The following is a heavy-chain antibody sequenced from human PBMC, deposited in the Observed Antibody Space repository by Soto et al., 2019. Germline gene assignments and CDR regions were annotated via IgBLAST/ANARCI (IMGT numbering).Heavy chain of an antibody. J-gene: IGHJ5*02. V-gene: IGHV4-39*01. CDR3: ARGVIVAVPATNNWFDP. D-gene: IGHD2-2*01. CDR2: IYYSGST. Sequence: SETLSLTCTVSGGSISSSSYYWGWIRQPPGKGLEWIGSIYYSGSTYYNPSLKSRVTISVDTSKNQFSLKLSSVTAADTAVYYCARGVIVAVPATNNWFDPWGQGTLVTVSS. CDR1: GGSISSSSYY.